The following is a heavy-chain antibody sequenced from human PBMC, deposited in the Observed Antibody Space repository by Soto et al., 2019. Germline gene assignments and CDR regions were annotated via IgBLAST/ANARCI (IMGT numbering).Heavy chain of an antibody. CDR2: MNPNSGNT. CDR3: ASPARKYDFWSGYSFDI. Sequence: ASVKVSCKASGYTFTSYDINWVRQATGXGLEWMGWMNPNSGNTGYAQKFQGRVTMTRNTSISTAYMELSSLRSEDTAVYYCASPARKYDFWSGYSFDIWGQGTMDTVSS. V-gene: IGHV1-8*01. D-gene: IGHD3-3*01. J-gene: IGHJ3*02. CDR1: GYTFTSYD.